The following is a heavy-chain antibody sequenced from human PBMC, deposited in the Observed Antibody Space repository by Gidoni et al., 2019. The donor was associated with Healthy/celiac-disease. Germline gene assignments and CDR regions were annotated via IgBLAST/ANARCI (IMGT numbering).Heavy chain of an antibody. Sequence: EVQLVESGGGLIQPGGSLRPSCAAPGFTVSSNYMSWVRQAPGKGLEWVSVIYSGGSTYYADSVKGRFTISRDNSKNTLYLQMNSLRAEDTAVYYCARRVDHNWFDPWGQGTLVTVSS. V-gene: IGHV3-53*01. CDR1: GFTVSSNY. J-gene: IGHJ5*02. CDR2: IYSGGST. CDR3: ARRVDHNWFDP.